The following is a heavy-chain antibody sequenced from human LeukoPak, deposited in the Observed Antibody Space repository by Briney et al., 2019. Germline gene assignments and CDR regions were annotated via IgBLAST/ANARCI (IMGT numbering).Heavy chain of an antibody. Sequence: GGSLRLSCAASGFTFSSYWMSWVRQAPGKGLEWVANIKQDGSEKYSVDSVKGRFTISRDNAKNSLYMQMNSLRAEDTAVYYCARVMSASVWRSYGSYYYYYYMDIWGKGTTVTVSS. CDR3: ARVMSASVWRSYGSYYYYYYMDI. CDR2: IKQDGSEK. CDR1: GFTFSSYW. J-gene: IGHJ6*03. V-gene: IGHV3-7*01. D-gene: IGHD3-16*01.